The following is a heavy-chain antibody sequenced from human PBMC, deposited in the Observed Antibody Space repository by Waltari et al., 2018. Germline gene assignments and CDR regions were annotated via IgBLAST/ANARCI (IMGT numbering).Heavy chain of an antibody. Sequence: EVQLVESGGGLVQPGGSLRLSCAASGFTFSSYWMSWVRQAPGKGLEWVANIKQDGSEKYYVDSVKGRFTISRDNAKNALYLKMNSLRAEDTAVYYCARVRPGSTWAASEMVQGVHGAFDIWGQGTMVTVSS. J-gene: IGHJ3*02. V-gene: IGHV3-7*01. CDR2: IKQDGSEK. CDR3: ARVRPGSTWAASEMVQGVHGAFDI. D-gene: IGHD3-10*01. CDR1: GFTFSSYW.